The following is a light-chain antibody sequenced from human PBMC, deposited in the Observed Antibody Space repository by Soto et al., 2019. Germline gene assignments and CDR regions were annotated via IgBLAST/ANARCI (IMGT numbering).Light chain of an antibody. CDR3: QSYDSSLSGHVV. Sequence: QSVLTQPPSVSGAPGQRVTISCTGSSSNIGAGYDVHWYQQLPGTAPKLLIYGNSNRPSGVPDRFSGSKSGTSASLAITGLQAEDEADYYCQSYDSSLSGHVVFGVGTKLTGL. J-gene: IGLJ2*01. V-gene: IGLV1-40*01. CDR2: GNS. CDR1: SSNIGAGYD.